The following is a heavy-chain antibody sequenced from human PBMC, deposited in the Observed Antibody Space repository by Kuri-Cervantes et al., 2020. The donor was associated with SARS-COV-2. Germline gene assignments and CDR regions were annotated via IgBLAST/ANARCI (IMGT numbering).Heavy chain of an antibody. J-gene: IGHJ6*02. CDR3: ARMGGYSYGSLSGMDV. D-gene: IGHD5-18*01. CDR1: GGSFSGYY. CDR2: IDWDDDE. V-gene: IGHV2-70*16. Sequence: TLSLTCAVYGGSFSGYYWSWIRQPPGKALEWLARIDWDDDEFYSTSLKTRLTISKDTSKNQVVLTMTNMDPVDTATYYCARMGGYSYGSLSGMDVWGQGTTVTVSS.